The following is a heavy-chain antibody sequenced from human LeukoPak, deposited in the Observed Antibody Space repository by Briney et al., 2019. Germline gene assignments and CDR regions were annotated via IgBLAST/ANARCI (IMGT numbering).Heavy chain of an antibody. CDR2: SSGNGGST. V-gene: IGHV3-23*01. CDR3: ARDSNWNNGGFDY. Sequence: AGGSLRLSCAASGFTFSSYAMSWVRQAPGKGLEWVSTSSGNGGSTYYGDSVKGRFTISRDNVKNTLHLQMSSLRAEDTAVYYCARDSNWNNGGFDYWGQGTLVTVSA. J-gene: IGHJ4*02. CDR1: GFTFSSYA. D-gene: IGHD1/OR15-1a*01.